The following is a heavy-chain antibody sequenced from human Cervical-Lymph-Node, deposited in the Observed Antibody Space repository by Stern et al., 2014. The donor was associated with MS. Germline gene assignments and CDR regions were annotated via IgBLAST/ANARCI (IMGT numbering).Heavy chain of an antibody. CDR2: IGNRADISGSYTT. CDR1: GLTFSDHY. J-gene: IGHJ4*02. Sequence: VQLMQSGGGLVQPGGSLRLSCAASGLTFSDHYMDWVRQAPGKGLEWVARIGNRADISGSYTTRYAASVKGRFTISRDDSQKSLFLQMNSLKIEDTALYYCARVGYSDPNFDYWGQGTLVTVSS. D-gene: IGHD5-24*01. V-gene: IGHV3-72*01. CDR3: ARVGYSDPNFDY.